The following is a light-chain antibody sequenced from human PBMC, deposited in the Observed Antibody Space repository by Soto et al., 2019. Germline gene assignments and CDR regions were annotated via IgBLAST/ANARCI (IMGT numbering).Light chain of an antibody. Sequence: EIVLTQSPPTLCSFPGDRVTPSCRASQYINTRLAWYQHRPGQAPRLLIYRTSIRAAGIPARFSASGSGTDFTRTISDVQPEDFALYYCHQRQSWPQTFGQGTKVDI. CDR2: RTS. V-gene: IGKV3-11*01. J-gene: IGKJ1*01. CDR1: QYINTR. CDR3: HQRQSWPQT.